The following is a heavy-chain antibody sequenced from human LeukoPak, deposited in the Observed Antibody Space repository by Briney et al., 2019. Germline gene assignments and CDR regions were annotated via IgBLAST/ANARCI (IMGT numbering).Heavy chain of an antibody. CDR1: GFTFSSYA. D-gene: IGHD3-10*01. Sequence: GGSLRLSCAASGFTFSSYAMSWVRQAPGKGLEWVSAISASGGSTYYADSVKGRFTISRDNSKNTLYLQMNSLRAEDTAVYYCAKPRITMVRGAHFDYWGQGTLVTVSS. V-gene: IGHV3-23*01. J-gene: IGHJ4*02. CDR2: ISASGGST. CDR3: AKPRITMVRGAHFDY.